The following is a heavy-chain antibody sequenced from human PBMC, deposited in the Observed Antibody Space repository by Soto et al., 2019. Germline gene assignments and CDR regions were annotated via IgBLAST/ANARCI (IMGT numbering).Heavy chain of an antibody. CDR3: ARKVLGSTSRPDYWYFDL. V-gene: IGHV3-23*01. J-gene: IGHJ2*01. D-gene: IGHD3-16*01. CDR2: ISGGGDRT. Sequence: EVQLLESGGGLVQPGGSLRLSCVGSGFTFISYAMNWVRQAPGKGLEWVSGISGGGDRTFDADSVKGRFTISRDNSKNTVNLQMNRLRADDTAVYYCARKVLGSTSRPDYWYFDLWGRGTLVTVSS. CDR1: GFTFISYA.